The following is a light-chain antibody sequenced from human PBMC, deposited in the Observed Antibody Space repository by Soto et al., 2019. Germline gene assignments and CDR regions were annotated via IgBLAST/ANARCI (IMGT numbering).Light chain of an antibody. CDR1: SSDVGAYIY. CDR3: ASYTTSDTMI. CDR2: DVN. V-gene: IGLV2-14*01. Sequence: QSVLTQPASVSGSPGQSITISCAGTSSDVGAYIYVSWYQQHPGKVPKLIIYDVNDRPSGVSDRFSGSKSGNTASLTISGLQAEDEGDYYCASYTTSDTMIFGGGTQLTVL. J-gene: IGLJ2*01.